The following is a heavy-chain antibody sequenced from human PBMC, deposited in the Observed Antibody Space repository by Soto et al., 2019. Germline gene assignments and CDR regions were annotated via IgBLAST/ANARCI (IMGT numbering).Heavy chain of an antibody. Sequence: PGGSLRLSCAAFGFTFSSYGMHWVRQAPGKGLEWVAVIWYDGSNKYYADSVKGRFTISRDNSKNTLYLQMNSLRAEDTAVYYCARRPGLYYYYYGMDVWGQGTTVTVSS. J-gene: IGHJ6*02. CDR2: IWYDGSNK. CDR1: GFTFSSYG. V-gene: IGHV3-33*01. CDR3: ARRPGLYYYYYGMDV.